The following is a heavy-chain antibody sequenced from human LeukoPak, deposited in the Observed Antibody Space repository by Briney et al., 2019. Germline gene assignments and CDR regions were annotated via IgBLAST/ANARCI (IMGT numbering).Heavy chain of an antibody. Sequence: GGSLRLSCAASGFTFSSYEMNWVRQAPGKGLEWVSYISSSGSTIYYADSLKGRFTISRDNAKNSLYLQMNRLRAEDTAVYFCPRDFGCSADSCFSGFDYWGQGTLVTVSS. J-gene: IGHJ4*02. CDR3: PRDFGCSADSCFSGFDY. CDR2: ISSSGSTI. D-gene: IGHD2-15*01. CDR1: GFTFSSYE. V-gene: IGHV3-48*03.